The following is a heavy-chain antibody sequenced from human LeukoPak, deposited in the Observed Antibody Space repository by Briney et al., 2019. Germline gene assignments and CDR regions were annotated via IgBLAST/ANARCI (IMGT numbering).Heavy chain of an antibody. CDR2: IKQDGSEK. CDR1: GFTFRSYW. CDR3: VSGYDSAFY. V-gene: IGHV3-7*01. D-gene: IGHD5-12*01. J-gene: IGHJ4*02. Sequence: GGPLRLSCAASGFTFRSYWMSWVRQAPGKGLEWVANIKQDGSEKYYVDSVKGRFTISRDNARKSLYLQMNSLRAEDTAMYYCVSGYDSAFYWGQGTLVTVSS.